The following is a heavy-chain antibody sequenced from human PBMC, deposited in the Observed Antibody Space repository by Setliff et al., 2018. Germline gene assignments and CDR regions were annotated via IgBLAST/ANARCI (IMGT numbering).Heavy chain of an antibody. Sequence: ASVKVSCKASGYTFTSYYMHWLRQAPGQGLEWMGIINPSVGSTSYAQKFQGRVTMTRDTSTSTVYMELSSLRSEDTAVYYCARSGVGSGLLWFEKDWFDPWGQGTLVTVSS. D-gene: IGHD3-10*01. CDR3: ARSGVGSGLLWFEKDWFDP. CDR1: GYTFTSYY. V-gene: IGHV1-46*01. CDR2: INPSVGST. J-gene: IGHJ5*02.